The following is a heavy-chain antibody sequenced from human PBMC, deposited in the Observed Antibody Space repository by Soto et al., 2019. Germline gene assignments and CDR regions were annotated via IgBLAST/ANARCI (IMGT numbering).Heavy chain of an antibody. CDR1: GFIFSRYA. CDR3: AKERTITAVTGIAFDY. CDR2: ISYDGSNK. V-gene: IGHV3-30*04. Sequence: VQLGESGGGVVQPGRSLRLSCAASGFIFSRYAMHWVHQAPGKGLEWVAVISYDGSNKYYADSAKGRFTISRDNSNNTLYLQMNSLRPEDTAAYYCAKERTITAVTGIAFDYWGRGTLVTVSS. D-gene: IGHD6-19*01. J-gene: IGHJ4*02.